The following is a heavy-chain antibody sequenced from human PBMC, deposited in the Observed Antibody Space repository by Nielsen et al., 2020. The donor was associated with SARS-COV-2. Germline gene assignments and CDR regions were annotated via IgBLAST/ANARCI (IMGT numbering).Heavy chain of an antibody. D-gene: IGHD6-13*01. J-gene: IGHJ4*02. V-gene: IGHV4-59*08. Sequence: GSLRLSCTVSGGSISSYYWSWIRQPPGKGLEWIWYIYYSGSTNYNPSLKSRVTISVDTSKNQFSLKLSSVTAADTAVYYCARRGYSSSWYFDYWGQGTLVTVSS. CDR3: ARRGYSSSWYFDY. CDR2: IYYSGST. CDR1: GGSISSYY.